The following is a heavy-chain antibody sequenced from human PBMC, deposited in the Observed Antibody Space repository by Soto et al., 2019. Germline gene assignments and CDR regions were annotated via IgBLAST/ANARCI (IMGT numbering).Heavy chain of an antibody. Sequence: QVQLVQSGAEVKKPGSSVKVSCKASGGTFSSYGISWVRQAPGQGLEWMGGIIPIFGTANYAQKFQGRVTITADESTSTAYTEMSRLRSADTAVDYCARAVEQSYYYYGMDVWGQGTTVTVSS. V-gene: IGHV1-69*12. J-gene: IGHJ6*02. CDR3: ARAVEQSYYYYGMDV. CDR1: GGTFSSYG. CDR2: IIPIFGTA.